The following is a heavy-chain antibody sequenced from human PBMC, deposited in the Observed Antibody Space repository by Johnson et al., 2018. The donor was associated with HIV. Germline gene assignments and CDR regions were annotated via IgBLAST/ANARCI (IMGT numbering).Heavy chain of an antibody. D-gene: IGHD4-17*01. CDR2: IKKDGSEK. CDR3: ASDRFGDSDAFDI. J-gene: IGHJ3*02. V-gene: IGHV3-7*01. CDR1: GFTFSSYG. Sequence: VQLVESGGGVVQPGGSLRLSCAASGFTFSSYGMHWVRQAPGKGLEWVANIKKDGSEKYYVASVKGRFTISRDNAKNYLYLQLNSLRADDTAVYFCASDRFGDSDAFDIWGQGTMVTVSS.